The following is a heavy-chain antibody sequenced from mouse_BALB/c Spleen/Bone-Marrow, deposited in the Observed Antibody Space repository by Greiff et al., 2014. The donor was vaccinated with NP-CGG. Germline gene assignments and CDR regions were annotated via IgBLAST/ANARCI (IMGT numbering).Heavy chain of an antibody. CDR3: APLSRYFDV. D-gene: IGHD6-2*01. CDR2: IDPFNGGT. Sequence: VQLQQPGPELMKPGASVKISCKASGYPFTSYYMHWVKQSHGKSLEWIGYIDPFNGGTSYNQKFKGKATLTVDKSSSTAYMHLSSLTSEDSAVYYCAPLSRYFDVWGAGTTVTVSS. V-gene: IGHV1S135*01. CDR1: GYPFTSYY. J-gene: IGHJ1*01.